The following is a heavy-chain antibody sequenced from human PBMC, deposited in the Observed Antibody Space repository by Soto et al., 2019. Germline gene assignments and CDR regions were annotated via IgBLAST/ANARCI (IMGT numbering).Heavy chain of an antibody. CDR1: GFTFSSYA. V-gene: IGHV3-64*01. J-gene: IGHJ4*02. CDR2: ISAAGGIK. D-gene: IGHD3-10*01. Sequence: EVQLVESGGGLVQPGGSLILSCAASGFTFSSYAMHWVRQAPGKGLEYASAISAAGGIKSYANSVKGRFTSSRGNSKNAPDLQTGGLSAEDMGQYYRARGKTNGAKPSRMHDYWGQGTQVAVSS. CDR3: ARGKTNGAKPSRMHDY.